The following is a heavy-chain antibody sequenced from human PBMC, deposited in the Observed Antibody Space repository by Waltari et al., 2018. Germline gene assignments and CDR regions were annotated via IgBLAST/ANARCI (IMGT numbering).Heavy chain of an antibody. Sequence: EVQLVESGGGLVQPGRSLRLSCAASGFTFDDYAMHWVRQDPGNSGSIGYGDSVKGRFTISRDNARNSLYLQMNSLTTEDTTLYYCVKKNDEVYDRNGLVYDAFDMWGQGTMLTVSS. J-gene: IGHJ3*02. D-gene: IGHD3-22*01. V-gene: IGHV3-9*01. CDR1: GFTFDDYA. CDR3: VKKNDEVYDRNGLVYDAFDM. CDR2: NSGSI.